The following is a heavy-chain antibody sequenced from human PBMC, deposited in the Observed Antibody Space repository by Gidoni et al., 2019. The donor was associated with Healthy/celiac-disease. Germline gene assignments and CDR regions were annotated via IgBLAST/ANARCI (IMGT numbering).Heavy chain of an antibody. J-gene: IGHJ6*03. CDR2: IGTAGDP. D-gene: IGHD6-13*01. CDR3: ARGSSSRYYYYMDV. V-gene: IGHV3-13*05. Sequence: EVQLVESGGGLVQPGGSLRLSCAAAGFTFSSYDMHWVRQATGKGLEWVSAIGTAGDPYYPGSVKGRFTISRENAKNSLYLQMNSLRAGDTAVYYCARGSSSRYYYYMDVWGKGTTVTVSS. CDR1: GFTFSSYD.